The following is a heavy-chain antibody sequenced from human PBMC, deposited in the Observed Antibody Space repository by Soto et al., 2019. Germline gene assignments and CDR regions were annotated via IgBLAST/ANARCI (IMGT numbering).Heavy chain of an antibody. CDR3: ARSPEEQWLALGYYYYMDV. CDR1: GFTFSSYS. D-gene: IGHD6-19*01. J-gene: IGHJ6*03. Sequence: GGSLRLSCAASGFTFSSYSMNWVRQAPGKGLEWVSSISSSSSYIYYADSVKGRFTISRDNAKNSLYLQMNSLRAEDTAVYYCARSPEEQWLALGYYYYMDVWGKGTTVTVSS. V-gene: IGHV3-21*01. CDR2: ISSSSSYI.